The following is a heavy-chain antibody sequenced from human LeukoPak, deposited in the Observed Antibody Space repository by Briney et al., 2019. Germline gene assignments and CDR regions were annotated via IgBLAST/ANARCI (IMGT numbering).Heavy chain of an antibody. CDR3: ASTPWYSSGWYAIYGMDV. D-gene: IGHD6-19*01. V-gene: IGHV4-34*01. CDR1: GGSFSGYY. Sequence: SETLSLTCAVYGGSFSGYYWSWIRQPPGKGLEWIGEINHSGSTNYNPSLKSRVTISVDTSKNQFSLKLSSVTAADTAVYYCASTPWYSSGWYAIYGMDVWGQGTTVTVSS. CDR2: INHSGST. J-gene: IGHJ6*02.